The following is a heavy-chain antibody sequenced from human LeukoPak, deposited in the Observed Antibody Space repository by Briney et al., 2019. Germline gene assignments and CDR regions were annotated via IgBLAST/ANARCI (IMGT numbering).Heavy chain of an antibody. CDR3: ARIGYSSGWYGYFDY. J-gene: IGHJ4*02. V-gene: IGHV4-34*01. D-gene: IGHD6-19*01. CDR1: GASLNGHY. Sequence: NPSETLSLTCAVYGASLNGHYWSWIRQPPGKGLEWIGEGSDVGGTKYNPSLKSRVTISADTSKNQFSLKLSSVAAADTAVYYCARIGYSSGWYGYFDYWGQGTLVTVSS. CDR2: GSDVGGT.